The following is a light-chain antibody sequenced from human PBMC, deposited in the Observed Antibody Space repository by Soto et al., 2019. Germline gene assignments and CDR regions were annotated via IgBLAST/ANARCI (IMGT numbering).Light chain of an antibody. Sequence: EIVLTQSPATLSLSPGERATLSCRASQSVSSYLAWYQQKPGQAPRLLIYDASNRATGIPDRFSGSGSGTDFTLTIDSLQRDDFATYFCQQYKSYSPYTFGQGTKVDIK. CDR2: DAS. J-gene: IGKJ2*01. CDR1: QSVSSY. CDR3: QQYKSYSPYT. V-gene: IGKV3-11*01.